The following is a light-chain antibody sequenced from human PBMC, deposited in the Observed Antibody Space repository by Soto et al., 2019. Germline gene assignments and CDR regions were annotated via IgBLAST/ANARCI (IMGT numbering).Light chain of an antibody. CDR3: QHLSNWDLT. J-gene: IGKJ3*01. Sequence: DIVLTQSPATLSLSPGDRATLSCRASQSVSSYLAWYQQKPGQAPRLLIYDASDRATGIPARFSGSGSGTDFTLHISSLEPEDFAVYDCQHLSNWDLTFGPGIKVDIK. V-gene: IGKV3-11*01. CDR2: DAS. CDR1: QSVSSY.